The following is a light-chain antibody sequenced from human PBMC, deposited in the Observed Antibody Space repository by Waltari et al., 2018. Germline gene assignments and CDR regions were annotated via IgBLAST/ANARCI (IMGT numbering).Light chain of an antibody. CDR2: GAS. J-gene: IGKJ1*01. CDR3: QQYGTSPRT. Sequence: EIVLTQSPGTLSLSPGERASLSCRTSQSFSSNYLAWYQQRPGQAPRLLIYGASSRAIGIPDRFSGSGSGTDFTLTISRLEPEDFAVYYCQQYGTSPRTFGQGTKVEIK. CDR1: QSFSSNY. V-gene: IGKV3-20*01.